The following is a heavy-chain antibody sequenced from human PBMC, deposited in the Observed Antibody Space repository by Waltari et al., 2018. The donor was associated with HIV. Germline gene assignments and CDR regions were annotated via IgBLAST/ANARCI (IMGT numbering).Heavy chain of an antibody. V-gene: IGHV3-74*01. Sequence: EVQLVESGGGLVQPGGSLRLSCAASGFTFSSYWMHWVRQAPGKGLVWVSRINTDGSDTRYGDSGKGRFTISRDNAKNTLYLQMNSLRDEDTAMYYCARDRYTGSSDFDIWGQGTQVIVSS. CDR1: GFTFSSYW. CDR2: INTDGSDT. J-gene: IGHJ4*02. D-gene: IGHD1-26*01. CDR3: ARDRYTGSSDFDI.